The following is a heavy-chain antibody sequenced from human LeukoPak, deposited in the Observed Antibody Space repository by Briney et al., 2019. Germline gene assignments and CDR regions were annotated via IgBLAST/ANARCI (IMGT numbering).Heavy chain of an antibody. CDR3: ARETAVAAIDY. CDR1: GFTFDDYA. D-gene: IGHD6-19*01. CDR2: ISSSSSYI. V-gene: IGHV3-21*01. Sequence: GGSLRLSCAASGFTFDDYAMHWVRQAPGKGLEWVSSISSSSSYIYYADSVKGRFTISRDNAKNSLYLQMNSLRAEDTAVYYCARETAVAAIDYWGQGTLVTVSS. J-gene: IGHJ4*02.